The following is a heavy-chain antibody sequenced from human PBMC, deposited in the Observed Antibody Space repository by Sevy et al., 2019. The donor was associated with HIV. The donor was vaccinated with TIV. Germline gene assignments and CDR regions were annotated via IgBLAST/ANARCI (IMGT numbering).Heavy chain of an antibody. CDR1: GFIFSSYA. V-gene: IGHV3-23*01. Sequence: GGSLRLSCAASGFIFSSYAMSWVRQGPGKGLEWVSLISNSGGGTYYADSVKGRFTISRDNSKNTLYLQMNSLRAEDKAVYYCAKDLRTGYYDSSGYHATPGEGGPFDYWGQGTLVTVSS. J-gene: IGHJ4*02. CDR3: AKDLRTGYYDSSGYHATPGEGGPFDY. CDR2: ISNSGGGT. D-gene: IGHD3-22*01.